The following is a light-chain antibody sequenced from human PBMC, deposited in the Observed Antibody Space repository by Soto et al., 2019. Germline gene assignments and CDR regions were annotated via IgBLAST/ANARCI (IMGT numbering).Light chain of an antibody. CDR3: HQFGSSQLT. J-gene: IGKJ4*01. CDR1: ETGSSNY. V-gene: IGKV3-20*01. Sequence: IVLTQSPGTLSLSPGERATLSCRASETGSSNYLAWYQQKPGQAPRLLIYAASRRASGIPDRFSGSGSGTDFTLTISRLEPEDFAVYYCHQFGSSQLTFGGGTKVEIK. CDR2: AAS.